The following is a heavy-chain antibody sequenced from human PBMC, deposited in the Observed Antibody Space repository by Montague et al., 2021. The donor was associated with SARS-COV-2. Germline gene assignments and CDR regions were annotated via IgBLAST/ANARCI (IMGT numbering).Heavy chain of an antibody. V-gene: IGHV4-39*01. J-gene: IGHJ4*02. CDR2: IYYSGST. CDR1: GDSISNSSYY. Sequence: SETLSLTCTVSGDSISNSSYYWGWIRQPPGKGLEWIGSIYYSGSTYYNPSLKSRVTISVDTSKNQFSLKLSSVTAADTAVYYRARHSRRWLQLIAPFFDYWGQGTLVTVSS. CDR3: ARHSRRWLQLIAPFFDY. D-gene: IGHD5-24*01.